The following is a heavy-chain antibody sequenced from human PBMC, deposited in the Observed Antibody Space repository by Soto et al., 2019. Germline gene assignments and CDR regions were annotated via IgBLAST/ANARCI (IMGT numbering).Heavy chain of an antibody. Sequence: SLRLSCEAFGFIFRNYAVHWVRQAPGTGLDWIALVSYDESNIHYADSVKGRCTVSRDNSKNARDLQMNSLRTEDTAVYYCAKAYIGDCAAGCSSGYPESWGLGXLVTVSS. CDR3: AKAYIGDCAAGCSSGYPES. J-gene: IGHJ5*02. D-gene: IGHD2-21*02. CDR2: VSYDESNI. V-gene: IGHV3-30*14. CDR1: GFIFRNYA.